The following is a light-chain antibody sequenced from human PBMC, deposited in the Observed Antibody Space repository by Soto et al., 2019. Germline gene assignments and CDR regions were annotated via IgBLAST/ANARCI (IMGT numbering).Light chain of an antibody. Sequence: PGARVTLSCRASQSVNTKLAWYQQKPGQAPTLLMSGASNRASGVPVRFSGSGSGTDFTLTISRLEPEDFALYYCQQYGGSPITFGLGTRLEIK. CDR2: GAS. CDR1: QSVNTK. CDR3: QQYGGSPIT. J-gene: IGKJ5*01. V-gene: IGKV3-20*01.